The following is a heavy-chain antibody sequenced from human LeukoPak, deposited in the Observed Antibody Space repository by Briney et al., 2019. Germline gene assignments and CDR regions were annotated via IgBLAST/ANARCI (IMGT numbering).Heavy chain of an antibody. J-gene: IGHJ4*02. V-gene: IGHV4-34*01. D-gene: IGHD2-21*01. CDR2: INHSGST. Sequence: SETPSLTCAVFGGSFSGYYWSWIRQPPGKGLEWIGEINHSGSTKYNPSPQGRAPISVDTSQNQFSLRPSSVTAPDTAVYYCESVPGDYNYVDSWGEGDLVTVSS. CDR3: ESVPGDYNYVDS. CDR1: GGSFSGYY.